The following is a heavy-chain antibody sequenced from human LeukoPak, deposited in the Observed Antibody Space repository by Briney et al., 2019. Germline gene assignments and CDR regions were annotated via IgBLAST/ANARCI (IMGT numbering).Heavy chain of an antibody. J-gene: IGHJ4*02. D-gene: IGHD1-26*01. CDR2: IKSDGSMT. CDR1: GFTLSSHW. Sequence: GGSLRLSCAASGFTLSSHWMHWVRQAPGKGLVWVSRIKSDGSMTNYTDSVKGRFTISRDNAKNTLYVQMNSLRAEDTAVYYCVRQGTVGEFDYWGQGTLVTVSS. V-gene: IGHV3-74*01. CDR3: VRQGTVGEFDY.